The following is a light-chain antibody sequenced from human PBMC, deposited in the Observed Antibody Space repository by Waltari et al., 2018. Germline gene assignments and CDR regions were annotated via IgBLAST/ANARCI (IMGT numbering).Light chain of an antibody. Sequence: EIVLTQSPATLSLSPGDRATLSCRASQNVNMYLAWYQQKPGQGPRLIIYDATDRAAGVPARFSGSGSGTEFTLIISSLEPEDFAVYHCQQRNHWITFGQGTRLEI. CDR2: DAT. CDR3: QQRNHWIT. J-gene: IGKJ5*01. CDR1: QNVNMY. V-gene: IGKV3-11*01.